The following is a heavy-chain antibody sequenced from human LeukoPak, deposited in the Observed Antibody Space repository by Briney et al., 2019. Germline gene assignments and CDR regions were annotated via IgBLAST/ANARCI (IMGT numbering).Heavy chain of an antibody. V-gene: IGHV3-15*01. D-gene: IGHD5-24*01. CDR3: TTGPRSARGQYSYYYYYMDV. Sequence: PGGSLRLSCAASGFTFSNAWMSWVRQAPGKGLEWVGRIKSKTDGGTTDYAAPVKGRFTISRDDSKNTLYLQMNSPKTEDTAVYYCTTGPRSARGQYSYYYYYMDVWGKGTTVTVSS. CDR2: IKSKTDGGTT. CDR1: GFTFSNAW. J-gene: IGHJ6*03.